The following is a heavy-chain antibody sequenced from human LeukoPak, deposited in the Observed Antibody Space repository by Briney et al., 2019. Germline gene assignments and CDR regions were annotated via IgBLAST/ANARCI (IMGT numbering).Heavy chain of an antibody. V-gene: IGHV1-69*13. Sequence: SVKVSCKASGGTFSSYAISWVRQAPGQGLEWMGGIIPIFGTANYAQKFQGRVTITADESTSTAYMELSSLRSEDTAVYYCARRDPYCSSTSCYYFDYWGQGTLVTVSS. D-gene: IGHD2-2*01. CDR3: ARRDPYCSSTSCYYFDY. J-gene: IGHJ4*02. CDR1: GGTFSSYA. CDR2: IIPIFGTA.